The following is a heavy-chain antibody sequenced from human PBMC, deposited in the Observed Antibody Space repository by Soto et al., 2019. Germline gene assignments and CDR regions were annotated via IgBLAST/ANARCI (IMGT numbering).Heavy chain of an antibody. Sequence: QVQLQESGPGLVKPSQTLSLTCTVSGGSISSGGYYWSWIRQHPGKGLEWIGYIYYSGSTYYNPPLKSRVTISVDTSKNHFSLKLSSVTAADTAVYYCASQNSGYDSYYYYGMDVWGQGTTVTVSS. D-gene: IGHD5-12*01. V-gene: IGHV4-31*03. J-gene: IGHJ6*02. CDR3: ASQNSGYDSYYYYGMDV. CDR1: GGSISSGGYY. CDR2: IYYSGST.